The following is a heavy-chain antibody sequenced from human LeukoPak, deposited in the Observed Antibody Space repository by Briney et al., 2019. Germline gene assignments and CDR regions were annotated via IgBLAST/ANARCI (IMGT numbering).Heavy chain of an antibody. D-gene: IGHD3-22*01. Sequence: GGSLRLSCAASGFTFSSYAMSWVRQVPGKGLEWVSGISGSGTSTDYADSVEGRFTISRDNSKNTLYLQMNSLRAEDTAVYYCAKAYYYDSSACFDYWGQGTLVTVSS. CDR2: ISGSGTST. CDR1: GFTFSSYA. CDR3: AKAYYYDSSACFDY. V-gene: IGHV3-23*01. J-gene: IGHJ4*02.